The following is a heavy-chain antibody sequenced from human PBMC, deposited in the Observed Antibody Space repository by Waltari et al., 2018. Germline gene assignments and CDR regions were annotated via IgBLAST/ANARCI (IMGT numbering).Heavy chain of an antibody. CDR2: FNGRDGGA. CDR3: AKLRNYGTTWAGAFDC. J-gene: IGHJ4*02. V-gene: IGHV3-23*01. CDR1: GFPFPTYA. D-gene: IGHD3-10*01. Sequence: QLLQSGGGLVQPGVSLRRSCAASGFPFPTYALSWVRQAPGKGLEWVSAFNGRDGGAYYADSVKGRFTISSDNSRNTLYLQMNSLRAEDTAVYYCAKLRNYGTTWAGAFDCWGQGTLVTVSS.